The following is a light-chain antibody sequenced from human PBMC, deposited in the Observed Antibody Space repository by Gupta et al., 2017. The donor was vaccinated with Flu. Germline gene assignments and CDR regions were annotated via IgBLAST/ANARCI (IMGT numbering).Light chain of an antibody. CDR1: SSNIGSNT. V-gene: IGLV1-44*01. CDR2: RNN. J-gene: IGLJ2*01. CDR3: AAWDDSLKGPV. Sequence: RVTISYSGSSSNIGSNTVNWYQQLPGTAPKLLIDRNNQRPSGVPDRFSGSKSGTSASLAIRGLQSEDEAEYYCAAWDDSLKGPVFGGGTNMTVL.